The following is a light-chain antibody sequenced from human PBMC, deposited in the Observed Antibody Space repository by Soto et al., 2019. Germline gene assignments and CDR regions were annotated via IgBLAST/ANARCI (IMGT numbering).Light chain of an antibody. Sequence: EIVMTQSPATLSVSPGERATLSCRASQSVSSNLAWYQQKPGQAPRLLIYAATTRATGIPARFSGSESGTEFTLTINSLQSEDFAVYYCQHYNNWPPKFTFGPGTKVDIK. V-gene: IGKV3-15*01. CDR3: QHYNNWPPKFT. CDR2: AAT. J-gene: IGKJ3*01. CDR1: QSVSSN.